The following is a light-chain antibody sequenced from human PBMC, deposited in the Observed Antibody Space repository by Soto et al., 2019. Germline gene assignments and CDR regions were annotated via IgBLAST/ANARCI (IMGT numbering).Light chain of an antibody. CDR3: QQHNRYPIT. CDR1: QSISSW. V-gene: IGKV1-5*01. J-gene: IGKJ5*01. Sequence: DVELTQSPSTLSSSVGDRVTVSCRASQSISSWLAWYQQKPGKAPKLLIHNASNMQSGVPSRFSGSGSGTEFTLTISSLQPEDFATYYCQQHNRYPITFGQGTQLEI. CDR2: NAS.